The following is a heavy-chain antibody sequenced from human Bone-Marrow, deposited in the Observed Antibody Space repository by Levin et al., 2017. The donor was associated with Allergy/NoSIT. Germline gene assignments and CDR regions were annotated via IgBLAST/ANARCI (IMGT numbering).Heavy chain of an antibody. Sequence: GESLKISCAASGFTFSSYAMSWVRQAPGKGLEWVSAISGSGGSTYYADSVKGRFTISRDNSKNTLYLQMNSLRAEDTAVYYCAKTPLTRFYGSGSYYGEIDYWGQGTLVTVSS. CDR1: GFTFSSYA. J-gene: IGHJ4*02. D-gene: IGHD3-10*01. CDR2: ISGSGGST. CDR3: AKTPLTRFYGSGSYYGEIDY. V-gene: IGHV3-23*01.